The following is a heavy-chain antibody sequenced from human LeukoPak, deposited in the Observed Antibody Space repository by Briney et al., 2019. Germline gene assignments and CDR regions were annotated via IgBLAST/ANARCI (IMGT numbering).Heavy chain of an antibody. CDR3: ARDLGAYYFDY. J-gene: IGHJ4*02. CDR1: GFTFSSYW. CDR2: IKQDGSEK. V-gene: IGHV3-7*01. Sequence: GGSLRLSCAASGFTFSSYWMSWVRQTPEKGLEWVANIKQDGSEKYYVDSVNGRFTNSRDNAKNSMFLQMNSLRAEDTAVYYCARDLGAYYFDYWGPGTIVTVSS.